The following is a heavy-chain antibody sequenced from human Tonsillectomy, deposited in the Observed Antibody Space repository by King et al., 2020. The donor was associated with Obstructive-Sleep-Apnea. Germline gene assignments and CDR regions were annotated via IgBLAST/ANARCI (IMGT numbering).Heavy chain of an antibody. Sequence: QLQESGPGLVKPSETLSLTCTVSGGSISSYYWSWIRQPPGKGLEWIGYIYYSGSTNYNPSLKSRVTISVDTSKNQFSLKLSSVTAADTAVYYCARTVVTEYYYSYYGMDVWGQGTTVTVSS. J-gene: IGHJ6*02. D-gene: IGHD4-23*01. V-gene: IGHV4-59*08. CDR3: ARTVVTEYYYSYYGMDV. CDR2: IYYSGST. CDR1: GGSISSYY.